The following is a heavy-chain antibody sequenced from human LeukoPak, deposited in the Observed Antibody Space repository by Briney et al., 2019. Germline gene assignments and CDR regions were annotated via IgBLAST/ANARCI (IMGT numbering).Heavy chain of an antibody. V-gene: IGHV1-69*05. CDR2: IIPIFGTA. J-gene: IGHJ3*02. Sequence: SVKVSCKASGGTFGSYAISWVRQAPGQGLEWMGGIIPIFGTANYAQKFQGRVTITTDESTSTAYMELSSLRSEDTAVYYCARVVVYDSSGTDAFDIWGQGTMVTVSS. CDR1: GGTFGSYA. D-gene: IGHD3-22*01. CDR3: ARVVVYDSSGTDAFDI.